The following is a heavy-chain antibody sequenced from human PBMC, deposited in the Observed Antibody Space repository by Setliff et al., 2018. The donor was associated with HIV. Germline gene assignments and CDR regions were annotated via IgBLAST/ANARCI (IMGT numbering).Heavy chain of an antibody. CDR1: GFTFSGAE. CDR2: IRSKADKYAT. J-gene: IGHJ4*02. D-gene: IGHD6-19*01. CDR3: TRHEYWVAGSSLGFDY. V-gene: IGHV3-73*01. Sequence: PGESLKISCAASGFTFSGAEIHWVRQVSGKGLEWVGRIRSKADKYATDYGASAKGRFIISRDDAKSTAYLQMSSLKTEDTALYYCTRHEYWVAGSSLGFDYWGQGTLVTVSS.